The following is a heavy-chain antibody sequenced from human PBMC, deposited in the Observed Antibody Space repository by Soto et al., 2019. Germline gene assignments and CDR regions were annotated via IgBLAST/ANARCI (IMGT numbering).Heavy chain of an antibody. Sequence: QITLRESGPTLVKPTQTLTLTCTFSGFSLTTTGVGVGWIRQPPGKALEWLAVLYWDDDERYNPSLKNRLTIAKDTSKNHVVLTLTNMDPVDTATYCCAHYGGTSSEGVKRANWGQGTQVTVSS. J-gene: IGHJ4*02. V-gene: IGHV2-5*02. D-gene: IGHD3-10*01. CDR3: AHYGGTSSEGVKRAN. CDR1: GFSLTTTGVG. CDR2: LYWDDDE.